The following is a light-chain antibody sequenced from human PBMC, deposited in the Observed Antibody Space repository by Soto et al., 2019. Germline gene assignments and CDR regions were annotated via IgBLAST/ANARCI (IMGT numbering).Light chain of an antibody. V-gene: IGKV3-15*01. CDR2: GAS. CDR1: QSVGSH. Sequence: EVLLTQSPATLSLSPGERATLSCRASQSVGSHLAWYQRKPGQAPRLLIYGASTRATGIPARFSGSGSGTEFTLTISSLQSEDFSVYSCQQYNNWPPALGQGTKVDIK. CDR3: QQYNNWPPA. J-gene: IGKJ1*01.